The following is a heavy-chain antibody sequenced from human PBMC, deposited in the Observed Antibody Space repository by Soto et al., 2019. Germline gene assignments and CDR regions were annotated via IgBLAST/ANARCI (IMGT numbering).Heavy chain of an antibody. CDR2: ISGSGGST. V-gene: IGHV3-23*01. CDR3: AKGVLYSSSWYYHWFDP. J-gene: IGHJ5*02. CDR1: GFTFSSYA. Sequence: EVQLLESGGGLVQPGGSLRLSCAASGFTFSSYAMSWVRQAPGKGLEWVSAISGSGGSTYYADSVKGRSTISRDNSTNTLYLQMNSLGAEDTAVYFCAKGVLYSSSWYYHWFDPWGQRALVTVFS. D-gene: IGHD6-13*01.